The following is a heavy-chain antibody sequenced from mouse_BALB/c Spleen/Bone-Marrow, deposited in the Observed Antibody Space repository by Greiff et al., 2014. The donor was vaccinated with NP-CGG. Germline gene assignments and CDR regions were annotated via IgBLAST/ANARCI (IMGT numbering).Heavy chain of an antibody. V-gene: IGHV14-3*02. CDR1: GFNIKDTF. J-gene: IGHJ2*01. CDR3: TRNYVSHYFDY. Sequence: DVQLQESGAELVKPGASVKLSCAASGFNIKDTFIHWVKQRPEQGLEWIGSIDPANDNSKFDPKFQGKATLTADTSSNTAYLQLSSLTSEDTAVYFCTRNYVSHYFDYWGQGTTLPVSS. D-gene: IGHD1-1*01. CDR2: IDPANDNS.